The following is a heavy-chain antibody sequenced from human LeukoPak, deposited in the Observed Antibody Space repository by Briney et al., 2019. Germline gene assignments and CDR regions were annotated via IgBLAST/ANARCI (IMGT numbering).Heavy chain of an antibody. D-gene: IGHD5-18*01. J-gene: IGHJ3*02. CDR3: ARDQPPPRYSYVVHGAFDI. V-gene: IGHV3-7*01. Sequence: GGSLRLSCAASGFTFSSYWMSWVRQAPGKGLEWVANIKQDGSEKYYVDSVKGRFTISRDNAKNSLYLQMNSLRAEDTAVYYCARDQPPPRYSYVVHGAFDICGQGTMVTVSS. CDR1: GFTFSSYW. CDR2: IKQDGSEK.